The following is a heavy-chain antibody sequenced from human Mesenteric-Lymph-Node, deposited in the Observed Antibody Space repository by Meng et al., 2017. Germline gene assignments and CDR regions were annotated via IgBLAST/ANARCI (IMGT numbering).Heavy chain of an antibody. CDR3: ARVGWRQWSFDL. CDR2: IYYSGGT. V-gene: IGHV4-30-4*01. D-gene: IGHD5-18*01. J-gene: IGHJ2*01. CDR1: GDSISRDIW. Sequence: QVHLQESGHGSWKPSGTLSLPRPVPGDSISRDIWWSWIRQPPGKGLELIGHIYYSGGTSYNPSLKSRVTISVDTSNNQFSLKLSSVTAADTAVYYCARVGWRQWSFDLWGRGTLVTVSS.